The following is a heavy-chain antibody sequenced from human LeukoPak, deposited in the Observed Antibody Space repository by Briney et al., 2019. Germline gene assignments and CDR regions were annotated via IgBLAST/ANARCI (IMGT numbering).Heavy chain of an antibody. CDR2: INWNGGST. V-gene: IGHV3-20*04. D-gene: IGHD1-7*01. CDR3: ARVNNWNYGRAFDI. CDR1: GFTFDDYG. J-gene: IGHJ3*02. Sequence: GGSLRLSCAASGFTFDDYGMSWVRHAPGKGLEWVSGINWNGGSTGYADSVKGRITISRDNAKNSLYLQMNSLRVEDTALYYCARVNNWNYGRAFDIWGQGTMVTVSS.